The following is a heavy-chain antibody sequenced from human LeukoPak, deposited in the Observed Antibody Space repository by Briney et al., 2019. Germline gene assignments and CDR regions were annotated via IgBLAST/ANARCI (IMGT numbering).Heavy chain of an antibody. CDR3: ARGRVSSNTWYSTYYYYFYMDV. Sequence: PSETLSLTCTVSDDSITIYYWTWIRQPPGKGLEWIGYIDHTGSTNYNPSHNSRVTISRDTSKNHFSLELTSATAADTAVYFCARGRVSSNTWYSTYYYYFYMDVWGKGTTVTVSS. D-gene: IGHD6-13*01. J-gene: IGHJ6*03. V-gene: IGHV4-59*01. CDR1: DDSITIYY. CDR2: IDHTGST.